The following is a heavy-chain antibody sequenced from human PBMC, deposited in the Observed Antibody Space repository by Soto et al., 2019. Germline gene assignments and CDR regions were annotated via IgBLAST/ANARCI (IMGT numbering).Heavy chain of an antibody. CDR1: GGSVNSFYY. CDR2: IYHTGST. CDR3: AGWGVAMDV. Sequence: PSETLSLTCSVSGGSVNSFYYWSWIRQPPGKGLEWLGYIYHTGSTNYQPSLKSRVTISLDTSKNQFSLNLNSVTAADTAVYYCAGWGVAMDVWGQGTTVTVAS. V-gene: IGHV4-61*01. J-gene: IGHJ6*02. D-gene: IGHD3-16*01.